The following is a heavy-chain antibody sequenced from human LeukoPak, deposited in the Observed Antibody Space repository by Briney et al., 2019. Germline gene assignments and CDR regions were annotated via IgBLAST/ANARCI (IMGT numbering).Heavy chain of an antibody. V-gene: IGHV1-18*01. CDR2: ISTYNGNS. CDR1: GYTFNTFH. J-gene: IGHJ6*03. Sequence: ASVKVSCKASGYTFNTFHISWVRQAPGQGLEWMGRISTYNGNSHYVQSLQGRVTMTTDTSSNTAYMELRNLTSDDTAVYYCARLGVTRSPYYMDVWGKGTTVTVSS. CDR3: ARLGVTRSPYYMDV. D-gene: IGHD4-23*01.